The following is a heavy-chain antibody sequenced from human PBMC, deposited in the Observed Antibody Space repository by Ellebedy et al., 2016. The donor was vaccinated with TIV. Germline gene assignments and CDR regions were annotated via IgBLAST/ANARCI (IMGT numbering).Heavy chain of an antibody. Sequence: SETLSLXCTVSGGSISSYYWSWIRQPPGKGLEWIGYIYYSGSTNYNPSLKSRVTISVDKSKHQFSLKLSSVTAADTAVYYCVRGEGTLVPHYWGQGTLVTVSS. CDR3: VRGEGTLVPHY. CDR1: GGSISSYY. J-gene: IGHJ4*02. D-gene: IGHD3-10*01. CDR2: IYYSGST. V-gene: IGHV4-59*12.